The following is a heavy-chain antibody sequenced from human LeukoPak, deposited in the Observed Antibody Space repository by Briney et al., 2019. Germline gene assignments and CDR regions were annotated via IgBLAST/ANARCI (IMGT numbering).Heavy chain of an antibody. CDR3: ARDKGPLWFGEFDY. J-gene: IGHJ4*02. CDR1: GGSISSYY. D-gene: IGHD3-10*01. Sequence: ETLSLTCTGSGGSISSYYWSWVRQAPGKGLEWVSVIYSGGSTYYADSVKGRFTISRDNSKNTLYLQMNSLRAEDTAVYYCARDKGPLWFGEFDYWGQGTLVTVSS. CDR2: IYSGGST. V-gene: IGHV3-53*01.